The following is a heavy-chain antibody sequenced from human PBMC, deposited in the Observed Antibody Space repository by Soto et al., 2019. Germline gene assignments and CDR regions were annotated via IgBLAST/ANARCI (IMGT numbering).Heavy chain of an antibody. CDR1: GFTFSSYA. V-gene: IGHV3-23*01. Sequence: SLRLSCAASGFTFSSYAMSWVRQAPGKGLEWVSAISGSGGSTFYADSVKGRFTTSRDNSKNTLYLQMNSLRAEDTAVYYCAKQSGKAFDYWGQGTLVTVSS. D-gene: IGHD6-25*01. CDR3: AKQSGKAFDY. CDR2: ISGSGGST. J-gene: IGHJ4*02.